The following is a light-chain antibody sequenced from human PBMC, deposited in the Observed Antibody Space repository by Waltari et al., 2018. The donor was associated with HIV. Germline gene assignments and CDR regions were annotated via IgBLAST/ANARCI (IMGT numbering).Light chain of an antibody. Sequence: SYVLTQPPSVSVAPGQTATITCGGNNIGNKNVQWYQQKPGQAPVLGVYDDSDRPSGIPERFSGSNSGNTATLTISRFEVGDEADYYCQVWDGSSDHPKVVLGGGTKLTVL. V-gene: IGLV3-21*02. J-gene: IGLJ2*01. CDR2: DDS. CDR3: QVWDGSSDHPKVV. CDR1: NIGNKN.